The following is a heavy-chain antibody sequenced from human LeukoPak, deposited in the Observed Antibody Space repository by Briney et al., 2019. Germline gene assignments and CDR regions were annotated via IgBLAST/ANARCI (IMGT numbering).Heavy chain of an antibody. CDR2: IYPGDSDT. Sequence: GESLKISCKGSGXSFTKYWIGWVRQMPGKGLEWMAIIYPGDSDTRYSPSFQGQVTISADKSISTAYLQWSGLRASDTAMYYCARQGTGGIFDYWGQGTLVTVSS. J-gene: IGHJ4*02. V-gene: IGHV5-51*01. CDR1: GXSFTKYW. CDR3: ARQGTGGIFDY. D-gene: IGHD3-16*01.